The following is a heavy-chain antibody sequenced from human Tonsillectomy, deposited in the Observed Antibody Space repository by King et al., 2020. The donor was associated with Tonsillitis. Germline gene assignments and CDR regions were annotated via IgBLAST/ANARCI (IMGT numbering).Heavy chain of an antibody. CDR3: ARAQKDDILTGYYSYYYYMDV. Sequence: QLQESGPGLVKPSETLSLTCTVSAGSISSGSYSWGWIRQPPGKGLEWIGSIYFSGTTYYNPSLESRVAISADTSKNQFSLKLTSVTAADTAVYFCARAQKDDILTGYYSYYYYMDVWGKGTTVTVSS. CDR1: AGSISSGSYS. CDR2: IYFSGTT. D-gene: IGHD3-9*01. J-gene: IGHJ6*03. V-gene: IGHV4-39*01.